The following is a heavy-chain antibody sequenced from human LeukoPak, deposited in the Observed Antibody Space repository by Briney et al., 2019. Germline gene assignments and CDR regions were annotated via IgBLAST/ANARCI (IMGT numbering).Heavy chain of an antibody. CDR2: ISSSSSFI. D-gene: IGHD4-17*01. V-gene: IGHV3-21*01. Sequence: GGSLRLSCAASGFTFSRYSMSWFRQAPGKGLEWVSSISSSSSFIYYADSVKGRFTISRDNAKNSLYLQMTSLRAEDTAVYYCAREDSGDYATKTFDLWGRGTLVTVSS. J-gene: IGHJ2*01. CDR3: AREDSGDYATKTFDL. CDR1: GFTFSRYS.